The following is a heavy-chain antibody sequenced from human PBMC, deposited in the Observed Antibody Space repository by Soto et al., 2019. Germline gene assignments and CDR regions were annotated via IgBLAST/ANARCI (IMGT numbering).Heavy chain of an antibody. Sequence: GGSLRLSCAASGFSFGSYAMNWVRQAPGKGLEWVSDISGSGDTTYYADSVKGRFTISRDNSKNTLYLLMTSLRGEDTALYYCAKARLSSTWYFWFDPWGQGTLVTVSS. V-gene: IGHV3-23*01. CDR2: ISGSGDTT. CDR1: GFSFGSYA. D-gene: IGHD6-13*01. J-gene: IGHJ5*02. CDR3: AKARLSSTWYFWFDP.